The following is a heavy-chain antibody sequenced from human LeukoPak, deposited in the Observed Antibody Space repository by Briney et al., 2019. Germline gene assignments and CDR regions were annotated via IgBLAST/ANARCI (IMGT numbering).Heavy chain of an antibody. D-gene: IGHD2-15*01. V-gene: IGHV1-2*02. CDR3: ARGGHDSDAFGI. Sequence: ASVKVSGKASGYTFTGYYMHWVRQAPGQGLGWMGWINPNSGGTNYAQKFQGRVTMTRDTSISTAYMELSRLRSDDTAVYYCARGGHDSDAFGIWGQGTMVTVSS. CDR1: GYTFTGYY. J-gene: IGHJ3*02. CDR2: INPNSGGT.